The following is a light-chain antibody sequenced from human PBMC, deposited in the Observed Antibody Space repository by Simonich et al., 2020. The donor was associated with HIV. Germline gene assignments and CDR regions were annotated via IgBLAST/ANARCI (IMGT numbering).Light chain of an antibody. CDR3: QSADSNNNYVV. J-gene: IGLJ2*01. V-gene: IGLV3-25*03. CDR1: ALPKQY. Sequence: SYELTQPPSVSVSPGQTARITCSGDALPKQYAYWYPQKPGQAPGLVIYKDSERPSGIPERFSGSSSGTTVTLTISGVQAEDEADYYCQSADSNNNYVVFGGGTKLTVL. CDR2: KDS.